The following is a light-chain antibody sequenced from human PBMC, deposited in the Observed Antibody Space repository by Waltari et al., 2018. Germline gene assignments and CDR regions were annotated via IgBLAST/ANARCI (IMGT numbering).Light chain of an antibody. V-gene: IGKV1-17*01. CDR1: QGNRND. Sequence: DIQMTQSPSSLSASVGDRVTITCRASQGNRNDLGWAQKKPGNAPKRLIYAASRLQSVAPSRFSGSGSGTEFTLTSSSLQPEDFATYCCLHHNNYPLTFGPGTKVDIK. J-gene: IGKJ3*01. CDR3: LHHNNYPLT. CDR2: AAS.